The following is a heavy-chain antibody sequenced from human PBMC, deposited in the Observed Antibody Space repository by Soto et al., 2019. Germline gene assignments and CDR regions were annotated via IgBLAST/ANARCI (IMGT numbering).Heavy chain of an antibody. CDR1: GGTFSSYA. CDR2: IIPIFGTA. V-gene: IGHV1-69*12. J-gene: IGHJ5*02. Sequence: QVQLVQSGAEVKKPGSSVKVSCKASGGTFSSYAISWVRQAPGQGLEWMGEIIPIFGTANYAQKFQGRVTITADESTSTADMEQSSLRSEDTAVYYCARDRGTSSGYYPYWFDPWGQGTLVTVST. CDR3: ARDRGTSSGYYPYWFDP. D-gene: IGHD3-22*01.